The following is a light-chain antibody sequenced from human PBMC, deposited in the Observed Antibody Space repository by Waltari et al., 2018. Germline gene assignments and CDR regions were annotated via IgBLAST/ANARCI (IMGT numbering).Light chain of an antibody. V-gene: IGLV2-23*02. CDR3: CSFAGYGIYV. Sequence: WYQRHPGRAPRLRIYDITRRPSGISDRFSGSKSGKTASLTISGLQAEDEADYYCCSFAGYGIYVFGSGTHVTVL. CDR2: DIT. J-gene: IGLJ1*01.